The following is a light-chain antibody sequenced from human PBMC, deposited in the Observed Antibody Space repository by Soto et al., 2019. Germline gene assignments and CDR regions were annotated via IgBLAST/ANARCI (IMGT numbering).Light chain of an antibody. CDR2: AAS. J-gene: IGKJ2*01. CDR3: QQSYRAPYT. V-gene: IGKV1-39*01. Sequence: DIQMTQSPSSLSASVGDRVTITCRASQSISSYLNWYQQKPGKAPKLLIYAASSLQSGVPLRFSGSGSGTDFTLTISSLKPEDFATYYGQQSYRAPYTFGPGAKLESK. CDR1: QSISSY.